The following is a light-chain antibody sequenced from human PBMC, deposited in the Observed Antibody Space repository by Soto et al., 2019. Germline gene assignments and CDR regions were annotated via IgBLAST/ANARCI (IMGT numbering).Light chain of an antibody. CDR1: QSVTTW. V-gene: IGKV1-5*03. Sequence: DIQMTQSPYTLSASVGDRVTITCRASQSVTTWLAWYQQKPGKDPKLLIYKSYNLESGLPSRFTGSGSGTEFTLTISSLQSDDFATYYCQQYSTYPITFGQGTRLESK. CDR3: QQYSTYPIT. CDR2: KSY. J-gene: IGKJ5*01.